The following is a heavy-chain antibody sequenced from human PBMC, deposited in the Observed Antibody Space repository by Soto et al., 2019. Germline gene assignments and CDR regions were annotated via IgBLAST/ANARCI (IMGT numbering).Heavy chain of an antibody. D-gene: IGHD6-13*01. Sequence: SVTLSLRCTVSDRYIRGNCWTWIRPPPGKGLEWIGYVYNSGSTNYNPSLKSRVTISEDTSKSQFSLKVNSMTAADTAVYYCARYRREAVAGYTLANWGQGILVTVSS. CDR1: DRYIRGNC. CDR2: VYNSGST. V-gene: IGHV4-59*01. CDR3: ARYRREAVAGYTLAN. J-gene: IGHJ4*02.